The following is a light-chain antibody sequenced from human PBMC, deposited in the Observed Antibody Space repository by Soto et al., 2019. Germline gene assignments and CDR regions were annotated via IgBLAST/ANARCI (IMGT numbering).Light chain of an antibody. CDR2: EVT. CDR3: ISYTGSSTSYV. Sequence: QSVLTQPASVSGSPGQSITISCSGTSSDVGSYSHVAWYQQFPGKTPKLIIYEVTYRPSGVSHRFSASKSGNMASLTISGLQAGDEADYYCISYTGSSTSYVFGTGTKVTVL. V-gene: IGLV2-14*01. CDR1: SSDVGSYSH. J-gene: IGLJ1*01.